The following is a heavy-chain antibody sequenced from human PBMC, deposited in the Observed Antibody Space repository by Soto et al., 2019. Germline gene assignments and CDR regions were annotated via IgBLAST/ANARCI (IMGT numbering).Heavy chain of an antibody. V-gene: IGHV3-66*01. CDR3: ARDRGTVYGMDV. Sequence: EVQLVESGGSLVQPGGSLRLSCAASGFTVSSNYMSWVRQAPGKGLEWVSVIYSGASTYYADSVKGRFTISRDNSKNTLYLQMNSLRAEDTAVYYCARDRGTVYGMDVWGQGTTVTVSS. J-gene: IGHJ6*02. CDR2: IYSGAST. CDR1: GFTVSSNY. D-gene: IGHD3-10*01.